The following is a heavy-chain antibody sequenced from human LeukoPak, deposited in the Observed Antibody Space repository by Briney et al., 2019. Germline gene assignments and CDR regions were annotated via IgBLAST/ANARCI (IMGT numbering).Heavy chain of an antibody. J-gene: IGHJ6*02. Sequence: SETLSLTCTVSGDSISNYYWSWIRQPPGKGLEWIGYIYYSGSTNYNPSLKSRVTISVDTSKNQFSLKLSSVTAADTAVYYCARADYDILTGYSMDVWGQGTTVTVSS. CDR1: GDSISNYY. D-gene: IGHD3-9*01. V-gene: IGHV4-59*01. CDR3: ARADYDILTGYSMDV. CDR2: IYYSGST.